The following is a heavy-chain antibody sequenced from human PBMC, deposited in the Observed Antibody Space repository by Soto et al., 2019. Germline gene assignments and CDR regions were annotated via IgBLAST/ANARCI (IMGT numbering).Heavy chain of an antibody. CDR1: GFSLSTSGVG. Sequence: QITLKESGPTLVKPTQTLTLTCTFSGFSLSTSGVGVGWIRQPPGKALEWLGRIYWDDDKRYSPSLKSRLTISQDTSKTQVVLTMTNMNPVDTATYYCARTGAAAGFFDYWGQGTLVTVSS. V-gene: IGHV2-5*02. CDR3: ARTGAAAGFFDY. J-gene: IGHJ4*02. CDR2: IYWDDDK. D-gene: IGHD6-13*01.